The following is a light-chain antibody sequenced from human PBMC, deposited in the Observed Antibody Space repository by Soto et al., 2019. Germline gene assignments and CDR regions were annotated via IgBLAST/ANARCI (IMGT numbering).Light chain of an antibody. CDR2: AAS. Sequence: DIQLTQSPSFLSASVGDRVTITCRASQGISSYLAWYQQKPGKAPKLLIYAASILQSGVPSRFSGSGSGTEFTLTISSLQPEDFATYYCQQLNSYPRFTFGPGTKVDIK. CDR3: QQLNSYPRFT. CDR1: QGISSY. V-gene: IGKV1-9*01. J-gene: IGKJ3*01.